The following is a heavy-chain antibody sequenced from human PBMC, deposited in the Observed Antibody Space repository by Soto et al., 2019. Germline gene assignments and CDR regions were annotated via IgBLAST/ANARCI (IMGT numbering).Heavy chain of an antibody. V-gene: IGHV3-9*01. J-gene: IGHJ4*02. D-gene: IGHD2-21*01. Sequence: EVQLVDSGGGLVQPGRSLRLSCAASGFTFDDYAMHWVRRVPGKGLEWVSCISWNGKITGFADSVKGRFTISRDNAKKSLYLQRNSLRREDTALYYCAKGGPDAFCGGGRCYFDSWGQGTLVTVSS. CDR1: GFTFDDYA. CDR3: AKGGPDAFCGGGRCYFDS. CDR2: ISWNGKIT.